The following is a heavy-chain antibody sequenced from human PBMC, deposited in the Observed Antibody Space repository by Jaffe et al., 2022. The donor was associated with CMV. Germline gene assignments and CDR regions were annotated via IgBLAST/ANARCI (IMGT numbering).Heavy chain of an antibody. V-gene: IGHV3-9*01. J-gene: IGHJ3*02. CDR1: GFTFDDYA. CDR3: AKVIHIVGATDPGDAFDI. D-gene: IGHD1-26*01. CDR2: ISWNSGSI. Sequence: EVQLVESGGGLVQPGRSLRLSCAASGFTFDDYAMHWVRQAPGKGLEWVSGISWNSGSIGYADSVKGRFTISRDNAKNSLYLQMNSLRAEDTALYYCAKVIHIVGATDPGDAFDIWGQGTMVTVSS.